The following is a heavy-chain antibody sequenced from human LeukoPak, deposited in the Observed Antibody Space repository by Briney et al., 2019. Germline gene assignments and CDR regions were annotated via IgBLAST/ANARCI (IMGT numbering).Heavy chain of an antibody. Sequence: GGSLRLSCAASGFTFDDYAMHWVRQAPGKGLEWVSLISWDGGSTYYADSVKGRFTISRDNSKNSLYLQMNSLRAEDTALYYCAKDIDGGNSGYYYGMDVWGQGTTVTVSS. CDR3: AKDIDGGNSGYYYGMDV. V-gene: IGHV3-43D*03. D-gene: IGHD4-23*01. J-gene: IGHJ6*02. CDR1: GFTFDDYA. CDR2: ISWDGGST.